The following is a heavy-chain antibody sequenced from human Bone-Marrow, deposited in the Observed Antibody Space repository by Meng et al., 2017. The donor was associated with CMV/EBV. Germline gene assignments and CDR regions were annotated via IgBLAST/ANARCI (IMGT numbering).Heavy chain of an antibody. J-gene: IGHJ4*02. D-gene: IGHD2-2*02. CDR2: INPSGGST. Sequence: SVKVSCKASGYTFTSYYMHWVRQAPGQGLEWMGIINPSGGSTSYAQKFQGRVTMTRDTSTSTVYMELSSLRSEDTAVYYCATHGIIRRYCSSTSCYTGNVVDYWGQGTLVTVSS. V-gene: IGHV1-46*01. CDR3: ATHGIIRRYCSSTSCYTGNVVDY. CDR1: GYTFTSYY.